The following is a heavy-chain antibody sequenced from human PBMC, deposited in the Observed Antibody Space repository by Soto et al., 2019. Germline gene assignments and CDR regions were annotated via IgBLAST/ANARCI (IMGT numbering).Heavy chain of an antibody. V-gene: IGHV1-3*01. CDR2: IXHGNGKK. CDR3: AKWHFDY. J-gene: IGHJ4*02. CDR1: GSTFTKYY. D-gene: IGHD5-12*01. Sequence: GXSVKXSCKASGSTFTKYYIHWVRQAPGQRLEXMGWIXHGNGKKKYSXXFQGRVTXXSDTSASTDYMELSSLRSEDTAVYYCAKWHFDYWGQGTLVTVSS.